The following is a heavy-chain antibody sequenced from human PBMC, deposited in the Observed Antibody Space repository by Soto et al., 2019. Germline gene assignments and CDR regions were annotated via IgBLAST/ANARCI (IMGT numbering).Heavy chain of an antibody. Sequence: SETLSLTCTVSGGSISSSSSYWGWIRQPPGKGLEWIGFIHFSGNTYYNPSLKSRVVISVDTSKSQFSLKVRSVTAADTAVHYCARPIYSSGWPVDYCGQGPLVTVYS. CDR1: GGSISSSSSY. CDR3: ARPIYSSGWPVDY. D-gene: IGHD6-19*01. J-gene: IGHJ4*02. CDR2: IHFSGNT. V-gene: IGHV4-39*01.